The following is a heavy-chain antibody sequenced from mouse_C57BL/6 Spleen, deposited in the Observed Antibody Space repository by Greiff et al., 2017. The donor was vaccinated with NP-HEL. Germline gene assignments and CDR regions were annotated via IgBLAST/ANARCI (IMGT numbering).Heavy chain of an antibody. D-gene: IGHD1-1*01. V-gene: IGHV5-6*01. J-gene: IGHJ3*01. CDR1: GFTFSSYG. Sequence: EVHLVESGGDLVKPGGSLKLSCAASGFTFSSYGMSWVRQTPDKRLEWVATISSGGSYTYYPDSVKGRFTISRDNAKNTLYLQMSSLKSEDTAMYYCARHEGDYGSSYLFAYWGQGTLVTVSA. CDR2: ISSGGSYT. CDR3: ARHEGDYGSSYLFAY.